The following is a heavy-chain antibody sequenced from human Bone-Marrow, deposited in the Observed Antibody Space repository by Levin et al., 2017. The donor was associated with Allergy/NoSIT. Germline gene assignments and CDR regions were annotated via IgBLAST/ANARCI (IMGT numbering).Heavy chain of an antibody. CDR2: ISSSGSTI. D-gene: IGHD3-3*01. Sequence: PGGSLRLSCVASGFTFSDYYMTWIRQAPGKGLEWVSHISSSGSTIYYADSVKGRFTISRDNAKKSLYLQMNSLRAEDTAIYYCARFWNPKYYYYMDGWGKGTTVTVSS. V-gene: IGHV3-11*01. J-gene: IGHJ6*03. CDR1: GFTFSDYY. CDR3: ARFWNPKYYYYMDG.